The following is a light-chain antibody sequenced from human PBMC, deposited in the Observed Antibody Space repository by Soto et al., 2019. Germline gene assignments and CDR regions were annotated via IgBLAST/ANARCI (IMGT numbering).Light chain of an antibody. V-gene: IGKV1-5*01. CDR3: QHXXXYXWT. Sequence: DIQMTQSPSTLTASVGDRVTITCRASQSITIWLAWYQQKPGKAPKLLIFDASSLESGVPSRFXXXXXXXXXXLTISSLLPDDFATYYCQHXXXYXWTFGXGTK. J-gene: IGKJ1*01. CDR1: QSITIW. CDR2: DAS.